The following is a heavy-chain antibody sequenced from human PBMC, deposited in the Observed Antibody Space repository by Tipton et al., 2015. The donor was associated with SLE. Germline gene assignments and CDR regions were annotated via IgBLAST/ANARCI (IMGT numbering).Heavy chain of an antibody. CDR1: GFIFRNYG. V-gene: IGHV3-33*01. D-gene: IGHD3-10*01. CDR3: TTDHIGSGSYYISRPDY. Sequence: RSLRLSCVASGFIFRNYGMNWVRQAPGKGLEWVAVIWYDGSNQYYEDSVKGRFTISRDNSKSTLFLQMNSLRVEDTAVYYCTTDHIGSGSYYISRPDYWGQGTLVTVSS. J-gene: IGHJ4*02. CDR2: IWYDGSNQ.